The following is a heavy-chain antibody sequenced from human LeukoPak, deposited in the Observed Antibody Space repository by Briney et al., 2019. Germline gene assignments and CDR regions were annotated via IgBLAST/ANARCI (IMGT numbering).Heavy chain of an antibody. J-gene: IGHJ4*02. V-gene: IGHV3-7*01. CDR1: GFTFSNYW. CDR2: IKRDGSEK. D-gene: IGHD4-17*01. CDR3: ARDSDYGDYEGTGY. Sequence: GGSLRLSCAASGFTFSNYWMSWVRQAPEKGLEWVAIIKRDGSEKYCVDSVKGRFTISRDNAQNSLYLQMNSLRAEDTAVYYCARDSDYGDYEGTGYWGQGALVTVSS.